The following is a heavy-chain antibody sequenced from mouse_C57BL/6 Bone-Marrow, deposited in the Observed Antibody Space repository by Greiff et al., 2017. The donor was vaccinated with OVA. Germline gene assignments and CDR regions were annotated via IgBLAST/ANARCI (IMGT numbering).Heavy chain of an antibody. J-gene: IGHJ4*01. CDR2: ISSGGDYI. D-gene: IGHD1-1*01. CDR1: GFTFSSYA. CDR3: TRGVYYGSSRYAMDY. Sequence: EVKLVESGEGLVKPGGSLKLSCAASGFTFSSYAMSWVRQTPEKRLEWVAYISSGGDYIYYADTVKGRFNISRDNARNTLYLQMSSLKSEDTAMYYCTRGVYYGSSRYAMDYWGQGTSVTVSS. V-gene: IGHV5-9-1*02.